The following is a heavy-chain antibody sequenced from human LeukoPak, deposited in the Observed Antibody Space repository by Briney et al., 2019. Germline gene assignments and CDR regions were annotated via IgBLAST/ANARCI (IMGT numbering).Heavy chain of an antibody. J-gene: IGHJ4*02. CDR1: GASISSSNW. D-gene: IGHD2/OR15-2a*01. CDR2: IYHSGST. V-gene: IGHV4-4*02. Sequence: SETLSLTCAVSGASISSSNWWSWVSQPPGKGLEWIGEIYHSGSTNSNPSLKSRVTISVDKSKNQFSLKLSAVTATDTAVYYCARGEYPPPRLDYWGQGTLVTVSS. CDR3: ARGEYPPPRLDY.